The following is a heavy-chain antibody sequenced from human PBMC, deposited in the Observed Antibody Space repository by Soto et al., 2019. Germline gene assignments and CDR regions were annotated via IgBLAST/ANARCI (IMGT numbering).Heavy chain of an antibody. CDR2: IDPTDSYT. CDR1: GYSFTSYW. J-gene: IGHJ4*02. V-gene: IGHV5-10-1*01. Sequence: PGESLKISCEASGYSFTSYWISRLRQMPGKGLEWMGRIDPTDSYTNYRPSFQGHVTISADKSIRTAYLQWSSLKASDTAIYYCARHKRVNLQFEYWGQGALVTVSS. D-gene: IGHD1-1*01. CDR3: ARHKRVNLQFEY.